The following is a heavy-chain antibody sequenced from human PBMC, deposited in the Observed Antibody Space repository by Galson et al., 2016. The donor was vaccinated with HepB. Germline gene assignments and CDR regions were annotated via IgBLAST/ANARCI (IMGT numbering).Heavy chain of an antibody. CDR3: AKKSLVAGTATYVFDN. J-gene: IGHJ4*02. Sequence: LRLSCAASGFPFSTYGMSWVRQAPGKGLEWVSGISGSGGSIYSADSVKGRFTITRDNSKNTLYLQMNSLRADDTAVYYCAKKSLVAGTATYVFDNWGQGTLVTVSS. D-gene: IGHD6-19*01. V-gene: IGHV3-23*01. CDR1: GFPFSTYG. CDR2: ISGSGGSI.